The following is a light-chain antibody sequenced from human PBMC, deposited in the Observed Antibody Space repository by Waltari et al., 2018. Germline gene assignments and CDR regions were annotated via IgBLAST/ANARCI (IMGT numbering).Light chain of an antibody. V-gene: IGKV1-39*01. CDR3: QQSYSTPRT. CDR1: QSISRY. CDR2: DAS. Sequence: DIQMTQSPSSLSASVGDRVTITCRASQSISRYLNWYQKKPGKAHKILIYDASSLQNGVPXXXXXXXXXXXXXXXXXXLQPEDFATYYCQQSYSTPRTFGQGTKVEIK. J-gene: IGKJ1*01.